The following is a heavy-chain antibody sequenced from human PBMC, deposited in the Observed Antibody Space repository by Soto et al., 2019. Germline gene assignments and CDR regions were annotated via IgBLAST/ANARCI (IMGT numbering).Heavy chain of an antibody. J-gene: IGHJ6*02. Sequence: LGESLKIYCNGSGYSFTSYYIAWVRQMPWKGVEWMGIIHPGDSETRYSPSFQGHVIISADKSISSAYLQWSSLEAADTAMYYRARPRITRVRGVSSSGLDVWGQGTTVTVS. CDR3: ARPRITRVRGVSSSGLDV. V-gene: IGHV5-51*01. D-gene: IGHD3-10*01. CDR1: GYSFTSYY. CDR2: IHPGDSET.